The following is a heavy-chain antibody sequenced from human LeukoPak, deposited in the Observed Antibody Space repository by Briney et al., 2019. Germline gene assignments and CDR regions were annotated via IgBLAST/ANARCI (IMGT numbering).Heavy chain of an antibody. Sequence: QTGGSLRLSCAAWGLSVSDNYMSWVRQAPGKGLEWVSIIYSGGATYYADSVKGRFTISRDNSKNTLYLQMNSLRVEDTAVYYCARDGTPRTVAGTSDYWGQGTLVTVSS. V-gene: IGHV3-66*01. CDR3: ARDGTPRTVAGTSDY. J-gene: IGHJ4*02. CDR2: IYSGGAT. D-gene: IGHD6-19*01. CDR1: GLSVSDNY.